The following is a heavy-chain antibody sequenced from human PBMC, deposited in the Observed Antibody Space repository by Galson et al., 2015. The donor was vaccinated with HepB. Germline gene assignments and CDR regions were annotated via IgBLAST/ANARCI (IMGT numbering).Heavy chain of an antibody. D-gene: IGHD6-6*01. CDR1: GGTFSSYA. V-gene: IGHV1-69*13. CDR2: IIPIFGTA. J-gene: IGHJ3*02. Sequence: SVKVSCKASGGTFSSYAISWVRQAPGQGLEWMGGIIPIFGTANYAQKFQGRVTITADESTSTAYMELSSLRSEDTAVYYCASLTSSHRAYDIWGQGTMVTVSS. CDR3: ASLTSSHRAYDI.